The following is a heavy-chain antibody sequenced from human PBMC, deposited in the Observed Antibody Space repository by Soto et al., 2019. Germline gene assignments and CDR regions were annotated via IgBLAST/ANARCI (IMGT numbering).Heavy chain of an antibody. Sequence: EVQLLESGGGLVQPGGSLRLSCAASGFTFSNYAVTWVRQAPGKGLEWVSTISGSGGSTYYADSVKGRFTISRDNSKNTLYLQMNSLRAEDTTVYYCARDQGSSWYEIDYGGQVTLVTVSS. CDR3: ARDQGSSWYEIDY. CDR1: GFTFSNYA. J-gene: IGHJ4*02. CDR2: ISGSGGST. V-gene: IGHV3-23*01. D-gene: IGHD6-13*01.